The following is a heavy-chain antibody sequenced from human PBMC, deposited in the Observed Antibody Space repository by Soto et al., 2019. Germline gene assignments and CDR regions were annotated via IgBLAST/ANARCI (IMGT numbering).Heavy chain of an antibody. J-gene: IGHJ4*02. CDR3: ARREIQGPIDY. V-gene: IGHV4-39*07. CDR1: GASIYSGGYF. CDR2: IYYSGTT. D-gene: IGHD1-26*01. Sequence: SETLSLTCSVSGASIYSGGYFWGWIRQPPGKGLEWIGYIYYSGTTYYNPSLKSRVTMSVDTSKNQFSLKLTSVTAVDTAVYYCARREIQGPIDYWGQGTLVTVSS.